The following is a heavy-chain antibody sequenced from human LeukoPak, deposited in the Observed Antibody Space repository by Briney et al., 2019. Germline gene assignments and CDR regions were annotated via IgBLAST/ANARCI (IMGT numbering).Heavy chain of an antibody. CDR3: ARDSGSYYADY. CDR1: GFTFSSYA. V-gene: IGHV3-33*08. D-gene: IGHD1-26*01. CDR2: IWYDGSNK. J-gene: IGHJ4*02. Sequence: TGGSLRLSCAASGFTFSSYAMSWVRQAPGKGLEWVAVIWYDGSNKYYADSVKGRFTISRDNSKNTLYLQMNSLRAEDTAVYYCARDSGSYYADYWGQGTLVTVSS.